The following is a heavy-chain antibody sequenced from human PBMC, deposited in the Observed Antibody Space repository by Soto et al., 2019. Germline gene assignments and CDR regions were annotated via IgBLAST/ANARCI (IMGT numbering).Heavy chain of an antibody. CDR3: ARRDFVGYDSSGYYSYSYYYGMDV. Sequence: EVQLVESGGGLVKPGGSLRLSCAASGFTFSSYSMNWVRQAPGKGLEWVSSISSSSSYIYYADSVKGRFTISRDNAKNSLYLQMNSLRAEDTAVYYCARRDFVGYDSSGYYSYSYYYGMDVWGQGTTVTXSS. J-gene: IGHJ6*02. CDR1: GFTFSSYS. V-gene: IGHV3-21*01. CDR2: ISSSSSYI. D-gene: IGHD3-22*01.